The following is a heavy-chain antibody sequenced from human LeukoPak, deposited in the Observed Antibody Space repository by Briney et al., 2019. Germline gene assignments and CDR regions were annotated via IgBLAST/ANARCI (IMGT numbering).Heavy chain of an antibody. CDR2: INSDGSST. CDR3: ARDYTTFDY. Sequence: GGSRGPSWEAPGLPSGSTWMNRFRKAPGKGLVWVSRINSDGSSTSYADSVKGRFTISRDNAKNTLYLQMNSLRAEDTAVYYCARDYTTFDYWGQGTLVTVSS. CDR1: GLPSGSTW. D-gene: IGHD1-14*01. J-gene: IGHJ4*02. V-gene: IGHV3-74*01.